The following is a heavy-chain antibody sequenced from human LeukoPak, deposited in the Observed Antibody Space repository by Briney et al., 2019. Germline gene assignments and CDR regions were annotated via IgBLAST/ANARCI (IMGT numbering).Heavy chain of an antibody. CDR1: GFTFSNSW. V-gene: IGHV3-7*01. CDR2: INQDGGDK. J-gene: IGHJ6*02. Sequence: GGSLRLSCAASGFTFSNSWMTWVRQAPGKGLQWVAHINQDGGDKNYLDSVKSRFTISRDNAKNSLYLQMNSLTADDTAVYYCARGHYDLNLWGQGTTVTVSS. CDR3: ARGHYDLNL.